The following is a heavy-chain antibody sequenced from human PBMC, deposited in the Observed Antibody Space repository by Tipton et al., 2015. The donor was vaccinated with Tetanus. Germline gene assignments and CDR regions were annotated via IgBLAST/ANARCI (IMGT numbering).Heavy chain of an antibody. CDR3: ATGVGYYYDS. Sequence: SLRLSCAASTLTFSDYWMNWVRQAPGRGLVWLSRVNGDGSVTKYADSVKGRFTIARDNAKNTLYLQMSSLRPDDTAVYYCATGVGYYYDSWGQGTLVTVSS. D-gene: IGHD1-26*01. J-gene: IGHJ4*02. CDR2: VNGDGSVT. CDR1: TLTFSDYW. V-gene: IGHV3-74*01.